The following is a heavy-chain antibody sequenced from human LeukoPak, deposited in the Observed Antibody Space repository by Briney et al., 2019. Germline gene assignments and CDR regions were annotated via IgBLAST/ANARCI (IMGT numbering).Heavy chain of an antibody. D-gene: IGHD2-2*01. CDR1: GFAFDDYG. Sequence: GGSLRLSCAASGFAFDDYGMSRVRQVPGKGLEWVSGINWNGGNTGYADSVKGRFTISRDNAKNSLYLQMNSLRVEDTAVYYCLRRYCTSTNCYAFDDWGQGTLVTVSS. CDR2: INWNGGNT. J-gene: IGHJ4*02. CDR3: LRRYCTSTNCYAFDD. V-gene: IGHV3-20*04.